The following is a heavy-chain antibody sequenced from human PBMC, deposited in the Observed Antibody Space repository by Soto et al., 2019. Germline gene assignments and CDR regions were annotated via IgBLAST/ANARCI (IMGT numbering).Heavy chain of an antibody. V-gene: IGHV3-23*01. CDR3: AKGTETRSGSYTRDY. D-gene: IGHD3-10*01. CDR2: ISGSGGST. CDR1: WGTCGSLA. Sequence: LRLWCAVVWGTCGSLAVSWIIKNTGKELEWVSAISGSGGSTYYADSVKGRFTISRDNSKNTLYLQMNSPRAEDTAVYYCAKGTETRSGSYTRDYWRQRTSVTVSS. J-gene: IGHJ4*02.